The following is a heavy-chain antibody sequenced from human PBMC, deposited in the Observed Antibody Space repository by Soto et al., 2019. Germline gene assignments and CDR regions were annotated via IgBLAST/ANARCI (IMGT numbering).Heavy chain of an antibody. J-gene: IGHJ4*02. Sequence: ELQLLESGGGLVQPGGSLRLSCAASGFTFSSYAMTWVRQAPGKGLEWVSAISAIDFSTYYADSVNGRFTISRDNSKNTVYLQMNSLRAEDTAVYYCARRDGLDYWGQGTLVTVSS. CDR1: GFTFSSYA. V-gene: IGHV3-23*01. CDR2: ISAIDFST. CDR3: ARRDGLDY.